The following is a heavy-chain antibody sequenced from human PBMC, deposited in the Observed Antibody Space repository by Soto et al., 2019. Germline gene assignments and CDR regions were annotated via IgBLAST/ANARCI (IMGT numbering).Heavy chain of an antibody. D-gene: IGHD3-3*01. Sequence: VGSLRLSCAASGFTFSSYAMSWVRQAPGKGLEWVSAISGSGGSTYYADSVKGRFTVSRDNSKNTLYLQMNSLRAEDTAVYYCAKGVTIFGVVIINPYYYYGMDVWGQGTTVTVSS. CDR2: ISGSGGST. V-gene: IGHV3-23*01. J-gene: IGHJ6*02. CDR3: AKGVTIFGVVIINPYYYYGMDV. CDR1: GFTFSSYA.